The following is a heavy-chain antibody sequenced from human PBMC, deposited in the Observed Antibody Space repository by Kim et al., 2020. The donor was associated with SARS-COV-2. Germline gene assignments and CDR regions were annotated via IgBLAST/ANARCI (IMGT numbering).Heavy chain of an antibody. D-gene: IGHD3-10*01. J-gene: IGHJ6*02. CDR2: IKEDGSEK. CDR3: ATVSPYYLNYGMDV. CDR1: GFTFRTYW. V-gene: IGHV3-7*01. Sequence: GGSLRLSCVASGFTFRTYWMTWVRQAPGKGLEWVANIKEDGSEKYYVDSVKGRFTISRDNAKNSLYLQMNSLRAEDTAVYYCATVSPYYLNYGMDVWGQGTTVTVSS.